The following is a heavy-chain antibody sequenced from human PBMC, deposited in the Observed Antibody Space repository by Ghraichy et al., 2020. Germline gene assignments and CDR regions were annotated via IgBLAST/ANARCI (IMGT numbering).Heavy chain of an antibody. D-gene: IGHD3/OR15-3a*01. CDR1: GFTFSNYR. CDR3: ARDQYVDDWTAYDY. V-gene: IGHV3-48*02. J-gene: IGHJ4*02. CDR2: ISSGSRST. Sequence: GESLNISCAASGFTFSNYRMNWVRQAPGKGLEWVSFISSGSRSTYYADSVKGRFTISRDDAKNSLYLQMNNLRDEDTAVYFCARDQYVDDWTAYDYWGQGTLVTVSS.